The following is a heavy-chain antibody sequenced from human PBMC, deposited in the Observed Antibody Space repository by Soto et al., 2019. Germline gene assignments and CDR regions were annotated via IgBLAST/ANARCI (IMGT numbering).Heavy chain of an antibody. J-gene: IGHJ4*02. D-gene: IGHD3-22*01. CDR2: MNPNSGNT. V-gene: IGHV1-8*01. CDR1: GYTFTSYD. Sequence: QVQLVQSGAEVKKPGASVKVSCKASGYTFTSYDINWVRQATGQGLEWMGWMNPNSGNTGYAQKCQGRVTMTRKTSISTAYMELSSLRSEDTAVYYCARVGYYYDSSGYYLSFDYWGQGTLVTVSS. CDR3: ARVGYYYDSSGYYLSFDY.